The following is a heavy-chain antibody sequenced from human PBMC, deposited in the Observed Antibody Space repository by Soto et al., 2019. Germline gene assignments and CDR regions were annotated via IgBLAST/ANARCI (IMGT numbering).Heavy chain of an antibody. CDR2: IYYSGST. J-gene: IGHJ2*01. Sequence: SETLSLTCTVSGGSIGISSYYWGWLRQPPGKGLEWIASIYYSGSTYYNPSLESRVTISVDTSKNQFSLKLSSVTAADTAVFYCARQSLFGVTTRYFDLWGRGTLVTVSS. V-gene: IGHV4-39*01. D-gene: IGHD3-3*01. CDR1: GGSIGISSYY. CDR3: ARQSLFGVTTRYFDL.